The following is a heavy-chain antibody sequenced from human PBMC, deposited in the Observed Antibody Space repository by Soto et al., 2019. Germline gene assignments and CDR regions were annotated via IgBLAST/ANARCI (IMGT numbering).Heavy chain of an antibody. CDR2: INHSGST. D-gene: IGHD7-27*01. J-gene: IGHJ4*02. CDR1: GGSFSGYY. V-gene: IGHV4-34*01. Sequence: QVQLQQWGAGLLKPSETPSLTCAVYGGSFSGYYWSWIRQPPGKGLEWIGEINHSGSTNYNPSLKSRVTISVDTSRNQFSLKLSSVTAADTAVYYCARGWGRIFDYWGQGTLVTVSS. CDR3: ARGWGRIFDY.